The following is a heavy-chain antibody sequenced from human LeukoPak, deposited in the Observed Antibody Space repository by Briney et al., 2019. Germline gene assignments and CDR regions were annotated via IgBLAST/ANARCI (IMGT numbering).Heavy chain of an antibody. J-gene: IGHJ4*02. CDR3: ARGSYSSSWSYFDY. CDR2: IIPIFGTA. CDR1: GGTFSSYA. Sequence: ASVKVSCKASGGTFSSYAISWVRQAPGQGLEWMGGIIPIFGTANYAQKLQGRVTMTTDTSTSTAYMELRSLRSDDTAVYYCARGSYSSSWSYFDYWGQGTLVTVSS. V-gene: IGHV1-69*05. D-gene: IGHD6-13*01.